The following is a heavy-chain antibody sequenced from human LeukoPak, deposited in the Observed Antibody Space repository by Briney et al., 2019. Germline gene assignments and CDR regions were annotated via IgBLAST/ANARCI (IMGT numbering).Heavy chain of an antibody. CDR2: VRDSGDPT. CDR1: GFNFYNYA. Sequence: PGGSLRLSCAASGFNFYNYAMTWVRQAPGKGLEWVSTVRDSGDPTYYADSVRARFTISRDNSKNALYLQMSSLRAEDTAVYYCTRDLVTTPFDYWGQGTLVTVSS. CDR3: TRDLVTTPFDY. J-gene: IGHJ4*02. D-gene: IGHD5-12*01. V-gene: IGHV3-23*01.